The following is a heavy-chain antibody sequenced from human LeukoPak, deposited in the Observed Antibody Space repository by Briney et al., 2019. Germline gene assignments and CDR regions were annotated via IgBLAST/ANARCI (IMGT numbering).Heavy chain of an antibody. Sequence: PSQTLSLTCTVSGGSISSGDYYWSWIRQPPGKGLEWIGYIYYSGSTYYNPSLKSRVTISVDTSKNQFSLKLSSVTAADTAVYYCARAELGWLTPHDAFDIWGQGTMVTVSS. CDR2: IYYSGST. V-gene: IGHV4-30-4*08. J-gene: IGHJ3*02. CDR3: ARAELGWLTPHDAFDI. CDR1: GGSISSGDYY. D-gene: IGHD2-21*01.